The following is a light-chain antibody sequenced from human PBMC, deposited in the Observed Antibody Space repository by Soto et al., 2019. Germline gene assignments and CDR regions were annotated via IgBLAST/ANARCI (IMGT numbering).Light chain of an antibody. CDR2: LNSDGSH. CDR1: SGHSSYA. V-gene: IGLV4-69*01. Sequence: QLVLTQSPSASASLGASVKLTCTLSSGHSSYAIAWHQQQPEKGPRYLMKLNSDGSHSQGDGIPDRVSGYSSGAERYLTISSLQSEDEADYDCQTWGTGIQVFGGGTKLTVL. J-gene: IGLJ3*02. CDR3: QTWGTGIQV.